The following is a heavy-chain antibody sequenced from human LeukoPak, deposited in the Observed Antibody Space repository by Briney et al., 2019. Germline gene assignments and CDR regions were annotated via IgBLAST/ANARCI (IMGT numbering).Heavy chain of an antibody. CDR2: IISSGDST. D-gene: IGHD6-19*01. J-gene: IGHJ4*02. Sequence: GGSLRLSCAASGFTFSNYAMSWVRQAPGKGLEWVSVIISSGDSTYYADSVKGRFIISRDNSKNTLYLQMNSLRAEDTAVYYCAKRSGRGAYYFDYWGQGTLVTVSS. V-gene: IGHV3-23*01. CDR1: GFTFSNYA. CDR3: AKRSGRGAYYFDY.